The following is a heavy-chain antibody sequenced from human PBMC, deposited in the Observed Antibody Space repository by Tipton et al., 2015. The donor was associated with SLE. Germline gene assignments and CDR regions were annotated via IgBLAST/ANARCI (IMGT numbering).Heavy chain of an antibody. V-gene: IGHV4-34*01. J-gene: IGHJ6*02. CDR1: GFSFSNYA. CDR2: INHGGST. CDR3: ARQRLRLLSPLDA. Sequence: LRLSCAASGFSFSNYAMSWVRQAPGKGLEWIGEINHGGSTNYNPSLKSRGTISVDTSKNHFSLELTSVTAADTAVYYCARQRLRLLSPLDAWGQGTTVTVS. D-gene: IGHD3-10*01.